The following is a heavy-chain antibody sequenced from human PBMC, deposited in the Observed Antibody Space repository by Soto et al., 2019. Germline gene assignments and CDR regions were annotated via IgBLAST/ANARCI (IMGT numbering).Heavy chain of an antibody. CDR2: VHYGGTT. Sequence: SETLSLTCSVSGASMNNYYWNWIRQSPGKGLEWLAYVHYGGTTNYSPSLQRRLTLLIDTSRNQFSLQLASVTTADTAVYYCASRSDSFSYYFDNWGQGTLVTVSS. J-gene: IGHJ4*02. CDR1: GASMNNYY. V-gene: IGHV4-59*01. CDR3: ASRSDSFSYYFDN. D-gene: IGHD6-19*01.